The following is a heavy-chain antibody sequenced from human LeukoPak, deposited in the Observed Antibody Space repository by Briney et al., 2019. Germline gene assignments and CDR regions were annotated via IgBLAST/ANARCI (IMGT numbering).Heavy chain of an antibody. V-gene: IGHV1-3*01. CDR3: ARENSGYGYSFDY. J-gene: IGHJ4*02. CDR1: GYTFTSYA. CDR2: INAGNGNT. Sequence: ASVKVSCKASGYTFTSYAMHWVRQAPGQRLEWMGWINAGNGNTKYSQKFQGRVTISTDTSASTAYMELSSLRSEDTAVYYCARENSGYGYSFDYWGQGTLVTVSS. D-gene: IGHD5-12*01.